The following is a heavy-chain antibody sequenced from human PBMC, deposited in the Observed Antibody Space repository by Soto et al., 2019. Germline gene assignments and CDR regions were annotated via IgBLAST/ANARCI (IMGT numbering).Heavy chain of an antibody. D-gene: IGHD1-26*01. CDR2: INPNSGGT. CDR3: ARDRIVGAAYYYYGMDV. J-gene: IGHJ6*02. Sequence: QVQLVQSGAEVKKPGASVKVSCKASGYTFTGYYMHWVRQAPGQGLEWMGWINPNSGGTNYAQKFQGWVTMTRDTSISTAYMELSRLRSDDTAVYYCARDRIVGAAYYYYGMDVWGQGTTVTVSS. CDR1: GYTFTGYY. V-gene: IGHV1-2*04.